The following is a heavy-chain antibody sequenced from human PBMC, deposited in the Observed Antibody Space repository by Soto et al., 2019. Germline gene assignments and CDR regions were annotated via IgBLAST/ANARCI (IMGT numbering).Heavy chain of an antibody. V-gene: IGHV5-10-1*01. Sequence: GESLKISCKASGYSFTSYWISWVRQMPGKGLERMGRIDPSDSYTNYSPSFQGHVTISAHKPTSTAYLPWSRLKASDTPMYYCATGGLIQLMYGMDVLGQGTTVAFAS. CDR2: IDPSDSYT. CDR1: GYSFTSYW. CDR3: ATGGLIQLMYGMDV. D-gene: IGHD5-18*01. J-gene: IGHJ6*02.